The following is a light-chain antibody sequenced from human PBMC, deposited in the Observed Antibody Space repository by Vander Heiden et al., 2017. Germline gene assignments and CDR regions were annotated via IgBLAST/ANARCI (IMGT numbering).Light chain of an antibody. V-gene: IGLV4-69*01. CDR3: QTGGTGFQV. CDR1: AGHSSYA. J-gene: IGLJ3*02. CDR2: VNRDGSH. Sequence: QLVVTQSPSASASLGASVKLTCILSAGHSSYAIAWHQQQLEKGPRYLMKVNRDGSHKKGDEIPDRFSGSSCGAERYLTIASLQSDDEAVYFCQTGGTGFQVFGGGTKLTVL.